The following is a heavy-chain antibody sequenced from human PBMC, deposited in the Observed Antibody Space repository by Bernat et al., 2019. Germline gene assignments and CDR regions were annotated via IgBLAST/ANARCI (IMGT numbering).Heavy chain of an antibody. D-gene: IGHD4-17*01. J-gene: IGHJ3*01. CDR3: AGSVTTPGGFDV. CDR2: VSNGGHT. V-gene: IGHV3-53*04. Sequence: EVQLEESGGGLVQPGGSLRLSCAVSGITVTSYYMSWVRQAPGKGLEWVSVVSNGGHTYHTDSVKGRFTVFRHNSNNTLSLQMSSLGLEDTAVYYCAGSVTTPGGFDVWGQGAMVTVSS. CDR1: GITVTSYY.